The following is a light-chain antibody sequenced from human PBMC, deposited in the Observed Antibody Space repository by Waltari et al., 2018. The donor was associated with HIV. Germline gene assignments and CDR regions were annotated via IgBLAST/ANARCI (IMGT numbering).Light chain of an antibody. J-gene: IGLJ3*02. CDR1: TGAVTSGYS. Sequence: QTVVTQEPSLTVSPGGTVTLTCASSTGAVTSGYSPNWFQQKPGQAPRALIYGTNNKHSWARSRFSGSSLGGRDALTLAGVQHEDEAKYYCLLLFGGSWVFGGGTELTVL. CDR2: GTN. V-gene: IGLV7-43*01. CDR3: LLLFGGSWV.